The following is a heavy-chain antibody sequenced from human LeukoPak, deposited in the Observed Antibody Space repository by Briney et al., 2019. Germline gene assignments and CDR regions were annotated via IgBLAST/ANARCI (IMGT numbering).Heavy chain of an antibody. D-gene: IGHD2-15*01. CDR3: AKDRVVVAATLPDAFDI. J-gene: IGHJ3*02. CDR2: ISGSGGST. V-gene: IGHV3-23*01. Sequence: GESLRLSCAASGFTFSSYAMSWVRQAPGKGLEWVSAISGSGGSTYYADSVKGRFTISRDNSKNTLYLQMNSLRAEDTAVYYCAKDRVVVAATLPDAFDIWGQGTMVTVSS. CDR1: GFTFSSYA.